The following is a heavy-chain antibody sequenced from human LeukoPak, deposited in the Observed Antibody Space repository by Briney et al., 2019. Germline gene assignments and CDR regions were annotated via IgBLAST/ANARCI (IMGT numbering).Heavy chain of an antibody. CDR1: GFTVSSNY. CDR3: ARMSRDGHNFMSY. Sequence: GGSLRLSCAASGFTVSSNYMSWVRQAPGKGLEWDSVVYSGGSTYYADSVKGRFTISREISKDMLYLQIKSLRAEEEAVYYGARMSRDGHNFMSYWGQGTLVTVSS. V-gene: IGHV3-53*01. J-gene: IGHJ4*02. D-gene: IGHD5-24*01. CDR2: VYSGGST.